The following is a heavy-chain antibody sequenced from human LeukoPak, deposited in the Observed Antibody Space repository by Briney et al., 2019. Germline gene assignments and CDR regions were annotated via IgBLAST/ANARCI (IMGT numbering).Heavy chain of an antibody. J-gene: IGHJ5*02. CDR2: IWYDGSNK. Sequence: PGGSLRLSCAASGFTFSSYGMHWVRQAPGTGLEWVAVIWYDGSNKYYADSVKGRFTISRDNSKNTLYLQMNSLRAEDTAVYYCARDRIAVAGTENWFDPWGQGTLVTVSS. V-gene: IGHV3-33*01. CDR3: ARDRIAVAGTENWFDP. CDR1: GFTFSSYG. D-gene: IGHD6-19*01.